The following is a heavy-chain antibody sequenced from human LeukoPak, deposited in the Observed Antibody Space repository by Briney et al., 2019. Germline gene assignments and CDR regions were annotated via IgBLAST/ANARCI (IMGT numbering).Heavy chain of an antibody. Sequence: PGRSLRLSCAASGFTFSSYSMNWVRQAPGKGLEWVSYISGSSSTIYYADSVKGRFTISRDNAKNSLYLQMNSLRAEDTAVYYCAREPNPRYSYGSFHYFDYWGQGTLVTVSS. D-gene: IGHD5-18*01. J-gene: IGHJ4*02. CDR2: ISGSSSTI. CDR1: GFTFSSYS. V-gene: IGHV3-48*01. CDR3: AREPNPRYSYGSFHYFDY.